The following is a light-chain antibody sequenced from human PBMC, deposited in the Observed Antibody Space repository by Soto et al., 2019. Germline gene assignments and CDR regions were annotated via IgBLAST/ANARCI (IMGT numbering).Light chain of an antibody. CDR3: QQANSFPRT. J-gene: IGKJ3*01. CDR2: AAS. Sequence: DFQMTQSPSSLSASVGDRVTITCQASQDISDYLNWYQQKPGAAPKLLIYAASSLQSGVPSRFSGSGSGTDFTLTINNLQPEDFATYYCQQANSFPRTFGPGTKLDIK. V-gene: IGKV1-12*01. CDR1: QDISDY.